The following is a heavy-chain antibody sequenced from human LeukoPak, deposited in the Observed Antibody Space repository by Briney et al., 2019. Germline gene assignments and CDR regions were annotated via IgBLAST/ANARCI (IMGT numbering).Heavy chain of an antibody. D-gene: IGHD2-21*02. J-gene: IGHJ4*02. CDR3: ARGVTYSFDY. V-gene: IGHV6-1*01. CDR1: GDSVSSTSAA. CDR2: TYYRSQWYN. Sequence: SQTLSLTCAISGDSVSSTSAAWNWIRHSPSRGLEWLGRTYYRSQWYNEYAASVISRITIHSDTSKNQFSLQLNSVTAGDTAVYYCARGVTYSFDYWGQGTLVTVSS.